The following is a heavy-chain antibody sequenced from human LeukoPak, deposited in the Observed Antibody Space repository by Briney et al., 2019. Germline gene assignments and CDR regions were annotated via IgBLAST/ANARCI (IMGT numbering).Heavy chain of an antibody. J-gene: IGHJ4*02. D-gene: IGHD3-16*01. CDR1: GYTFRNYY. Sequence: GGSLRLSCVASGYTFRNYYMSWIRQAPGKGLEWVSHISPSSDNTNYADSVKGRFTISRDNAKNSLYLQMNSLRAEDTAVYYCARGGNYFDYWGQGTLVTVSS. CDR2: ISPSSDNT. CDR3: ARGGNYFDY. V-gene: IGHV3-11*05.